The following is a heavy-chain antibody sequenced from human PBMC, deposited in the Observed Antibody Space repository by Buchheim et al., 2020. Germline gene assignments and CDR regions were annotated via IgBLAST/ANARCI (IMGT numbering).Heavy chain of an antibody. D-gene: IGHD6-25*01. CDR1: GFTFSSYA. J-gene: IGHJ6*02. Sequence: QVQLVESGGGVVKPGRSLRLSCAASGFTFSSYAMHWVRQAPGKGLEWVAVISYDGSNKYYADSVKGRFTISRDNSKNTLYLQMNSLRAEDTAVYYCARTEQRSYGMDVWGQGTT. CDR2: ISYDGSNK. V-gene: IGHV3-30*04. CDR3: ARTEQRSYGMDV.